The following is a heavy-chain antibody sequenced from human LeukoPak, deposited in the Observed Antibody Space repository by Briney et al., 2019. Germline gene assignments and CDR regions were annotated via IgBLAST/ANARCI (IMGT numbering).Heavy chain of an antibody. CDR1: GGSISSSNW. D-gene: IGHD4-23*01. V-gene: IGHV4-4*02. J-gene: IGHJ4*02. Sequence: SGTLSLTCAVSGGSISSSNWWSWVRQPPGKGLEWIGEIYHSGSTNYNPSLKSRVTISVDKSKNQFSLKLSSVTAADTAVYYCASFPPMNYGGKDYWGQGTLVTVSS. CDR2: IYHSGST. CDR3: ASFPPMNYGGKDY.